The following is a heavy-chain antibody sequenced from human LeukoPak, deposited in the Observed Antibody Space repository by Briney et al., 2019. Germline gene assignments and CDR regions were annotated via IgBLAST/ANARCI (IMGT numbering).Heavy chain of an antibody. CDR3: ARDRPSGYYYSYGMDV. CDR1: GFTFSDYY. V-gene: IGHV3-11*01. Sequence: GGSLRLSCAVSGFTFSDYYMSWIRQAPGKGLEWLSYISNRGDTIYYADSVRGRSTISRDNAKNSLYLQMNSLRAEDTAVYYCARDRPSGYYYSYGMDVWGQGTTVTVSS. J-gene: IGHJ6*02. CDR2: ISNRGDTI.